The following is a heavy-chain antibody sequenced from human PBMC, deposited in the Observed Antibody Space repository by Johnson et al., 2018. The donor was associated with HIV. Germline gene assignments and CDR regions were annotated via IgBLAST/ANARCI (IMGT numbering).Heavy chain of an antibody. D-gene: IGHD3-3*01. CDR1: GFTLSRYD. Sequence: VQLVESGGGLVQPGGSVRLSCAASGFTLSRYDMHWVRQPTGKGLEWVSGIGTSGDTYPGSVKGRFTVSRENATNFLYLQMNRLRAGDTAIYNCARRRSYDYAFDIWGRGTMVTVSS. J-gene: IGHJ3*02. CDR3: ARRRSYDYAFDI. V-gene: IGHV3-13*01. CDR2: IGTSGDT.